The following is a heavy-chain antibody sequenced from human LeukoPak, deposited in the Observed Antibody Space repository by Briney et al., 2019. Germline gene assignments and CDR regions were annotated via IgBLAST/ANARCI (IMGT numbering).Heavy chain of an antibody. V-gene: IGHV4-4*07. CDR1: GFTFSSYA. Sequence: GSLRLSCAASGFTFSSYAMSWIRQPAGKGLEWIGRIYTSGSTNYNPSLKSRVTMSVDTSKNQFSLKLSSVTAADTAVYYCARSPWSGYQFDYWGQGTLVTVSS. CDR2: IYTSGST. CDR3: ARSPWSGYQFDY. D-gene: IGHD3-3*01. J-gene: IGHJ4*02.